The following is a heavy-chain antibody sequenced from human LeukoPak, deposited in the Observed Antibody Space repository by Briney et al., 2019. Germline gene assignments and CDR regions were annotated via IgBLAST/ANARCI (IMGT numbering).Heavy chain of an antibody. J-gene: IGHJ4*02. CDR1: GYTFTGYY. Sequence: GASVKVSCKASGYTFTGYYMHWVRRAPGQGLEWMGWINPNSGGTNYAQKFQGRVTMTRDTSISTAYMELSRLRSDDTAVYYCAREPTNVVPAAIWFDYWGQGTLVTVSS. D-gene: IGHD2-2*01. V-gene: IGHV1-2*02. CDR2: INPNSGGT. CDR3: AREPTNVVPAAIWFDY.